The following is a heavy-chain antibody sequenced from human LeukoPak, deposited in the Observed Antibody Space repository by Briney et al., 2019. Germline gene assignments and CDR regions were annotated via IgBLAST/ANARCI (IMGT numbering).Heavy chain of an antibody. Sequence: GASVKVSCKASGYSFSTYTMNWVRQAPGQRLEWMGWINAGNGNTKYSQKFQGRVTITRDTSASTAYMEMRSLRSEDTAVYYCAREIDRDDYNQFFDYWGQGTLVTVSS. V-gene: IGHV1-3*01. CDR1: GYSFSTYT. J-gene: IGHJ4*02. D-gene: IGHD5-24*01. CDR2: INAGNGNT. CDR3: AREIDRDDYNQFFDY.